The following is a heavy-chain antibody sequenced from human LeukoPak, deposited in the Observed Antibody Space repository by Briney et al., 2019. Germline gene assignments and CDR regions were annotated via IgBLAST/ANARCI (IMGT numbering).Heavy chain of an antibody. V-gene: IGHV3-7*05. Sequence: GGSLRLSCAASGFTLSSYWMSWVRQAPGKGLEWVANIKHDGSEKYYVDSVKGRFTISRDNANNSLYLQMNSLRAEDTAVYYCTRDETWGQGTLVTVSS. CDR2: IKHDGSEK. CDR3: TRDET. J-gene: IGHJ4*02. CDR1: GFTLSSYW.